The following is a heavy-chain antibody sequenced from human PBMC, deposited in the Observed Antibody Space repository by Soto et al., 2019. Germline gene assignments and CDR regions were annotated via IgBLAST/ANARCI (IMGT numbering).Heavy chain of an antibody. CDR3: ARSVQDGDYDDAFDI. Sequence: QVQLVQSGAEVKKPGASVKVSCKASGYTFTGYYMHWVRQAPGQGLEWMGWINPNSGGTNYAQKFQGWVTITRDTCISTADMEVSRLRSDDTAVYYCARSVQDGDYDDAFDIWGQGTMVTVSS. CDR2: INPNSGGT. V-gene: IGHV1-2*04. CDR1: GYTFTGYY. J-gene: IGHJ3*02. D-gene: IGHD4-17*01.